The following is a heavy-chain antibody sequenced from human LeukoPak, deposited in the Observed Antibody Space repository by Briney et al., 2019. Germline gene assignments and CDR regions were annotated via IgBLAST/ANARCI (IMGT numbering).Heavy chain of an antibody. CDR2: ISGSGART. Sequence: GGSLSLSCAASGFTFSSFAMSWVRQAPGKGLEWVSSISGSGARTYYADSVKGRFTISRDNSKNTLYLQMNSLRAEDTAVYYCAKDWTGTKPFDLWGRGTLLTVSS. D-gene: IGHD3/OR15-3a*01. V-gene: IGHV3-23*01. CDR3: AKDWTGTKPFDL. CDR1: GFTFSSFA. J-gene: IGHJ2*01.